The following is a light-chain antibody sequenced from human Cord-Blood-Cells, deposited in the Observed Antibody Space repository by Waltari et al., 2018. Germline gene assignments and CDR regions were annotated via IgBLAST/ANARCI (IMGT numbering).Light chain of an antibody. Sequence: QSALTQPASVSGSPGQSITISCTRTSSDVGSDNLVSWYQQHPGKAPKLMIYEGSKRPSGVSNRFSGSKSGNTASLTISGLQAEDEADYYCCSYAGSSTLVFGGGTKLTVL. CDR1: SSDVGSDNL. J-gene: IGLJ3*02. CDR2: EGS. CDR3: CSYAGSSTLV. V-gene: IGLV2-23*01.